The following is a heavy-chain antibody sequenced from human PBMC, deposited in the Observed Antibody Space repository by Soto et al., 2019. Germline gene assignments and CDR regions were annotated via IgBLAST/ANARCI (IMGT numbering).Heavy chain of an antibody. J-gene: IGHJ6*02. CDR3: AKDTFSLDAGLDGMDV. V-gene: IGHV3-30*18. Sequence: QVQLVESGGGVVQPGRSLRLSCAASGFTFSSYGMHWVRQAPGKGLEWVAVISYDGSNKYYADSVKGRFTISRDNSKNTLYLQMNSLRAEGTAVYYCAKDTFSLDAGLDGMDVWGQGTTVTVSS. CDR1: GFTFSSYG. D-gene: IGHD3-16*01. CDR2: ISYDGSNK.